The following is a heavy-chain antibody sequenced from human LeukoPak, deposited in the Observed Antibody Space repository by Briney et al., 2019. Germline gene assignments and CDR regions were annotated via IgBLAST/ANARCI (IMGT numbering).Heavy chain of an antibody. D-gene: IGHD5-18*01. J-gene: IGHJ4*02. CDR1: GGSFSGYY. Sequence: SETLSLTCAVYGGSFSGYYWSWIRQPPGKGLEWIGEINHSGSTNYNPSLKSRVTISVDTSKNQFSLKLSSVTAADTAVYYCAVDTAKYYFDYWGQGTLVTVSS. V-gene: IGHV4-34*01. CDR2: INHSGST. CDR3: AVDTAKYYFDY.